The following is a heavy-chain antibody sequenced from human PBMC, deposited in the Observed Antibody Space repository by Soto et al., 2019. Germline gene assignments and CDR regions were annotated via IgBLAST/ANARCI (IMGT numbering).Heavy chain of an antibody. D-gene: IGHD6-19*01. V-gene: IGHV3-48*02. CDR1: GFTFSSYS. Sequence: EVQLVESGGGLVQPGGSLRLSCAASGFTFSSYSMNWVRQAPGKGLEWVSYISSSSSTIYYADSVKGRLTIPRDNAKNSLYLRMNSLRDEDTAVYYCARGKGWNFYYCGQRTLVTVSS. CDR3: ARGKGWNFYY. CDR2: ISSSSSTI. J-gene: IGHJ4*02.